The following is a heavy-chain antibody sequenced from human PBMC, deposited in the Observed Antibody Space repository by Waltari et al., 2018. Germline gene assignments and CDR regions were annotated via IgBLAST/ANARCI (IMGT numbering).Heavy chain of an antibody. CDR2: IYHSGRT. D-gene: IGHD2-2*01. CDR1: GYSISSGYY. J-gene: IGHJ5*02. CDR3: ARAVDVVVPAAVRLNWFDP. Sequence: QVQLQESGPGLVKPSETLSLTCAVSGYSISSGYYWGWIRQPPGKGLEWIGSIYHSGRTYYNPSLKSGVPISVDTSKNQFSLKLSSVTAADTAVYYCARAVDVVVPAAVRLNWFDPWGQGTLVTVSS. V-gene: IGHV4-38-2*01.